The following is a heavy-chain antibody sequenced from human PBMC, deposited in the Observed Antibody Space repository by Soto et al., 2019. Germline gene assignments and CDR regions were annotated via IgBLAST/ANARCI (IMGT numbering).Heavy chain of an antibody. Sequence: GGSLRLSCAASGFTFSSYAMHWVRQAPGKGLEWVAVISYDGSNKYYADSVKGRFTISSDNSKNTLYLQMNSLRAEDTAVYYCARDPYYYGSGSYMDYGMDVWGQGTTVTVSS. J-gene: IGHJ6*02. CDR2: ISYDGSNK. D-gene: IGHD3-10*01. CDR1: GFTFSSYA. V-gene: IGHV3-30-3*01. CDR3: ARDPYYYGSGSYMDYGMDV.